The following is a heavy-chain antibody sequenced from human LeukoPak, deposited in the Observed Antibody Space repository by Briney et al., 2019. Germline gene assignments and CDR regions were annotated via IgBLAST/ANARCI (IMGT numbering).Heavy chain of an antibody. J-gene: IGHJ4*02. CDR1: GGSFSGYY. V-gene: IGHV4-34*01. Sequence: SEILSLTCAVYGGSFSGYYWSWIRQPPGKGLEWIGEINHSGSTNYNPSLKSRVTISIDTSKNEFSLRLTSVTAADTAVYYCAREANYYGSGSYFEGTFDYWGQGSLVTVSS. D-gene: IGHD3-10*01. CDR2: INHSGST. CDR3: AREANYYGSGSYFEGTFDY.